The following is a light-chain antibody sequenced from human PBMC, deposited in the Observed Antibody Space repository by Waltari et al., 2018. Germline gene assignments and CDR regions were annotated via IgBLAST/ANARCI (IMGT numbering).Light chain of an antibody. CDR3: QQYYSTPPA. CDR1: QSVLYSSNNKNY. V-gene: IGKV4-1*01. Sequence: DIVMTQSPDSLAVSLGERATINCKSSQSVLYSSNNKNYLAWYQQKPGQPSKLLIYWASTRESGVPDRFGGSGSGTDFTLTISSLQAEDVAVYYCQQYYSTPPAFGGGTKVEIK. J-gene: IGKJ4*01. CDR2: WAS.